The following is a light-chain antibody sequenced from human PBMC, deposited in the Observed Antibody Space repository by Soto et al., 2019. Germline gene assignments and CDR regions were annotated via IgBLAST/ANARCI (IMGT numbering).Light chain of an antibody. CDR1: SSDVGGYNY. CDR2: DVS. V-gene: IGLV2-11*01. CDR3: CSYAGRYTYV. J-gene: IGLJ1*01. Sequence: QSALTQPRSVSGSPGQSVTISCTGASSDVGGYNYVSWYQQHPGKAPKLMIYDVSKRPSGVPDRFSGSKSVNPASLTISGLQTEDEADYYFCSYAGRYTYVFGTGTKLTVL.